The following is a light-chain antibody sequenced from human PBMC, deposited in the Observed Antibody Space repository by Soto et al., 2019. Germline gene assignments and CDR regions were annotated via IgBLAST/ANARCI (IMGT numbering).Light chain of an antibody. V-gene: IGKV1-5*03. CDR3: QQYHSYPLT. J-gene: IGKJ4*01. CDR2: KAS. CDR1: QSINSW. Sequence: DIQMTQSPSTLSAFVGDRVTITCRASQSINSWLAWYQQKPGKAPKLLIQKASTLESGVPSRFSGSESGTEFTLTINNLRPDDFATYYCQQYHSYPLTFGGGTKVDIK.